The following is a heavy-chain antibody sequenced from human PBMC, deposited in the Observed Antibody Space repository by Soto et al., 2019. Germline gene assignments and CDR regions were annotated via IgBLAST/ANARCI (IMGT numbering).Heavy chain of an antibody. CDR1: GFTFSNYW. D-gene: IGHD2-2*02. V-gene: IGHV3-7*01. Sequence: EVQVVESGGGLGQPGGSLRLSCAVSGFTFSNYWMTWVRQAPGKGLEWVAYMNQDGSQIYYVDSLRGRFTISRDNAKNSLYLQMDSLRVDDTAVYYCARDRGPNTPDYCGQGTLVTVSS. CDR3: ARDRGPNTPDY. CDR2: MNQDGSQI. J-gene: IGHJ4*02.